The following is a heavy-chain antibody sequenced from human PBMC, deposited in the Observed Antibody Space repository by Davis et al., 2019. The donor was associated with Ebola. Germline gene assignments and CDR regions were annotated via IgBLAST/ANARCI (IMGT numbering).Heavy chain of an antibody. CDR3: ARGGRIAGYYYYGMDV. CDR2: IIPILGTA. V-gene: IGHV1-69*13. Sequence: SVKVSCKASGGTFRSYGISWVRQSPGQGLEWMGGIIPILGTANYAQKFQGRVTITADESTKTAYMELNSLRSEDTAVYYCARGGRIAGYYYYGMDVWGQGTTVTVSS. CDR1: GGTFRSYG. D-gene: IGHD6-13*01. J-gene: IGHJ6*02.